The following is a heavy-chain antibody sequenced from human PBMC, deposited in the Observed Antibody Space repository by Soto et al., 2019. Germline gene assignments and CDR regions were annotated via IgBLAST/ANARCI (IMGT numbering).Heavy chain of an antibody. CDR1: GFTFSGYW. J-gene: IGHJ4*02. CDR2: IKSDGSGT. Sequence: GGSLRLSCAASGFTFSGYWMHWVRQAPGKGLEWVSRIKSDGSGTTYADSVKGRFSISRDNAKNTVYLQVDSLRVEDTAVYYCGWNAIFVRGDPDAYWGQGTPVTVSS. CDR3: GWNAIFVRGDPDAY. D-gene: IGHD3-10*02. V-gene: IGHV3-74*03.